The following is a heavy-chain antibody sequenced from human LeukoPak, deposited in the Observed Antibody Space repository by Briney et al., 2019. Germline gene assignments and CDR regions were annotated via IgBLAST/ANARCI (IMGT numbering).Heavy chain of an antibody. J-gene: IGHJ4*02. V-gene: IGHV4-61*02. CDR1: GDSISGGSDY. D-gene: IGHD2-8*01. CDR2: IYTSGST. CDR3: ARGAGRTSLDQ. Sequence: PSETLSLTCTVSGDSISGGSDYWSWIRQPAGKGLEWIGRIYTSGSTNYNPSLKGRVTISLDTSKNQFSLELSSVTAADTAVYYCARGAGRTSLDQWGQGTLVTVSS.